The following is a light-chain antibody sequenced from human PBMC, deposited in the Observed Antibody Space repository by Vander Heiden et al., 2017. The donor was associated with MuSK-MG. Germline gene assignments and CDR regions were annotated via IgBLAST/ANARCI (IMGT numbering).Light chain of an antibody. J-gene: IGKJ4*01. CDR1: QSVSSY. CDR2: DAS. V-gene: IGKV3-11*01. CDR3: QQRSNWLT. Sequence: VLTQSPATLSLSPGERATLSCRASQSVSSYLAWYQQKPGQAPRLLIYDASNRATGIPARLSGSWSGTDFTLTISSLEPEDFAVYYCQQRSNWLTFGGGTKVEIK.